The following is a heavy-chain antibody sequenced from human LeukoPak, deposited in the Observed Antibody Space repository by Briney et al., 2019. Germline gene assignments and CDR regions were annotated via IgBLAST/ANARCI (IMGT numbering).Heavy chain of an antibody. CDR2: IWYDGSNK. V-gene: IGHV3-33*01. CDR3: ARVINSQYFDY. Sequence: PGGSVRLSCAASGFTFSSYGMHWVRQAPGKGLEWVAVIWYDGSNKYYADSVKGRFTISRDNSKNTLYLQMNSLRAEDTAVYYCARVINSQYFDYWGQGTPVTVSS. CDR1: GFTFSSYG. D-gene: IGHD2/OR15-2a*01. J-gene: IGHJ4*02.